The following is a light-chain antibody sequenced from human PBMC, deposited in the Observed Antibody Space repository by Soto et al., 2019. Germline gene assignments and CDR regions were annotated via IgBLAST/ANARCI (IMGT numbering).Light chain of an antibody. CDR3: QQYYSYPLT. V-gene: IGKV1-9*01. Sequence: DIRLTQSPSFLSASVGDRVTITCRASQGLSSSLAWYQQRPGKAPQLLIYPASTLQSGVPARFSGSGSGTDFTLTISCLQSEDFATYYCQQYYSYPLTFGGGTKVDIK. CDR1: QGLSSS. CDR2: PAS. J-gene: IGKJ4*01.